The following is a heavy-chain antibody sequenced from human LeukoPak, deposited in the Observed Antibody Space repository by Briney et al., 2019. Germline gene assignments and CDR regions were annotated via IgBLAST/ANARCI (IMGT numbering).Heavy chain of an antibody. CDR3: ARGTDYDYVWGSYLSYYFDY. V-gene: IGHV4-59*01. CDR2: IYYSGST. D-gene: IGHD3-16*02. Sequence: PSETLSLTCTVSGGSIGGYFWSWIRQPPGKGLEWIGYIYYSGSTNYNPSPKSRVTISVDTSKNQFSLKLSSVTAADTAVYYCARGTDYDYVWGSYLSYYFDYWGQGTLVTVSS. CDR1: GGSIGGYF. J-gene: IGHJ4*02.